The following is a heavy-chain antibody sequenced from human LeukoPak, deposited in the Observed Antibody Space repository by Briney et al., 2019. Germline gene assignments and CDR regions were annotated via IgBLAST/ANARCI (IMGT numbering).Heavy chain of an antibody. J-gene: IGHJ5*02. CDR3: ARRGSYQNWFDP. CDR2: IEQDGSEK. CDR1: GFTFSSYW. D-gene: IGHD3-16*01. V-gene: IGHV3-7*01. Sequence: GGSLRLSCAASGFTFSSYWMSWVRQAPGKGLEWVASIEQDGSEKYYVDSVKGRFTISRDNPKNSLYLQMNSLRAEDTAVYYCARRGSYQNWFDPWGQGTLVTVSS.